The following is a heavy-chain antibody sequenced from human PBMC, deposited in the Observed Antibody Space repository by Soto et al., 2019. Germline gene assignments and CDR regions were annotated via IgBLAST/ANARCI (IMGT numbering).Heavy chain of an antibody. Sequence: EVSLVESGGGVVRPGGSLRLSCAAAGFGFDEYGMSWVRQGPGKGLEWVSGINRHGDSTGYADSVKGRFTISRDNAKNSLDLQMNGLRAEDTAFYYCARDHRWGYEYGDYGDSWGQGTLVTVSS. D-gene: IGHD4-17*01. V-gene: IGHV3-20*04. J-gene: IGHJ4*02. CDR2: INRHGDST. CDR1: GFGFDEYG. CDR3: ARDHRWGYEYGDYGDS.